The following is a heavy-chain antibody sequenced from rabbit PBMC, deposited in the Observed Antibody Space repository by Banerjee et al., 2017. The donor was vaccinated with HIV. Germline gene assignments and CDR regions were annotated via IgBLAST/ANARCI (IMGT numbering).Heavy chain of an antibody. V-gene: IGHV1S39*01. J-gene: IGHJ3*01. CDR3: ARDWAYYTYGYTGYAYATRLDL. D-gene: IGHD6-1*01. Sequence: QEQLKESGGGLVQPGGSLKLSCKASGFDFSSYAITWVRQAPGKGLEYIGYITYRGSAYYASWAKGRFTISKTSSTTVTLQMTSLTAADTATYFCARDWAYYTYGYTGYAYATRLDLWGPGTLVTVS. CDR1: GFDFSSYA. CDR2: ITYRGSA.